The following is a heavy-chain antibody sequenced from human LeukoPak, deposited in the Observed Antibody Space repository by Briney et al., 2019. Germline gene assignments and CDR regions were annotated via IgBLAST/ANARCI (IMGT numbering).Heavy chain of an antibody. D-gene: IGHD6-19*01. J-gene: IGHJ4*02. CDR1: GFTFSSYA. V-gene: IGHV3-21*01. Sequence: GGSLRLSCSASGFTFSSYAMHWVRQAPGKGLEWVSSISSSSSYIYYADSVKGRFTISRDNAKNSLYLQMNSLRAEDTAVYYCAPPAVAGTIHWGKGTLVTVSS. CDR3: APPAVAGTIH. CDR2: ISSSSSYI.